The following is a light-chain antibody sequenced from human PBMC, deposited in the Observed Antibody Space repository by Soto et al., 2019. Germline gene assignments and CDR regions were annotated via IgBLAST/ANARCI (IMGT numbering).Light chain of an antibody. CDR3: QEYGTSLT. CDR2: GAS. J-gene: IGKJ1*01. Sequence: EIVLTQSPGTLSLSPGERATLSCRASQSVSSSYLAWYQQKSGQAPRLLIYGASSRATGIPDRFSGSGSGTDFTLTISRLEPEDFAVYYWQEYGTSLTFGQGTKVAIK. CDR1: QSVSSSY. V-gene: IGKV3-20*01.